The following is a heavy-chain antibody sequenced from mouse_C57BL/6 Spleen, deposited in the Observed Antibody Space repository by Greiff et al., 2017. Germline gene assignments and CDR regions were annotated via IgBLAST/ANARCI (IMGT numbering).Heavy chain of an antibody. Sequence: QVHVKQSGAELVKPGASVKISCKASGYAFSSYWMNWVKQRPGKGLEWIGQIYPGDGDTNYNGKFKGKATLTADKSSSTAYMQLSSLTSEDSAVYVCAREEGTTVVASGGDFDYWGQGTTLTVSS. V-gene: IGHV1-80*01. CDR1: GYAFSSYW. CDR2: IYPGDGDT. CDR3: AREEGTTVVASGGDFDY. D-gene: IGHD1-1*01. J-gene: IGHJ2*01.